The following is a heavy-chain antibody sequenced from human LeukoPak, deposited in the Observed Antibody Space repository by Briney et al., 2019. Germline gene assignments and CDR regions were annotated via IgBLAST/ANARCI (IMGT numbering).Heavy chain of an antibody. CDR3: AKSAYSGYAPVGY. J-gene: IGHJ4*02. D-gene: IGHD5-12*01. V-gene: IGHV3-23*01. CDR2: ISGSGGST. CDR1: GFTFSSYA. Sequence: RAGGSLRLSCAASGFTFSSYAMSWDRQAPGKGLEWVSAISGSGGSTYYADSVKGRFTISRDNSKNTLYLQMNSLRAEDTAVYYCAKSAYSGYAPVGYWGQGTLVTVSS.